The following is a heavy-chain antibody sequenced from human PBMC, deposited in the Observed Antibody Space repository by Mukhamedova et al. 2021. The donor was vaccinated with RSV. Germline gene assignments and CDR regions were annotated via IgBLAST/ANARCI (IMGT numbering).Heavy chain of an antibody. CDR3: ARVHLGSSRDFDY. D-gene: IGHD6-13*01. J-gene: IGHJ4*02. V-gene: IGHV4-30-2*04. Sequence: LKSRVTISVDTSNNQFSLKLTSVTAADTAVYYCARVHLGSSRDFDYWGQGTLVTVSS.